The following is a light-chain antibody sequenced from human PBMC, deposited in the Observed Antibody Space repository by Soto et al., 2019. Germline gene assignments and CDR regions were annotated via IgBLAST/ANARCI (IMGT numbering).Light chain of an antibody. CDR2: YMS. CDR1: QYVGSR. Sequence: EIVLTQSPATLSSSPGETATLSCSASQYVGSRLAWYQHKPGQAPRLLIYYMSKRATGIPARFSGSGSGTDFTLTISSLAPDDFAIYYCHQRESWSRTFGQGTKVEIK. J-gene: IGKJ1*01. CDR3: HQRESWSRT. V-gene: IGKV3-11*01.